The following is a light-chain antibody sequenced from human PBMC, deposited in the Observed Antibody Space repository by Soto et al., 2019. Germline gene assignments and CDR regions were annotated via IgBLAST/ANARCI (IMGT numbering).Light chain of an antibody. CDR3: CTFTSITTYV. CDR2: EVS. CDR1: SSDVGAYNY. V-gene: IGLV2-14*01. Sequence: QSVLTQPAAVSGNLGQSITISCAGTSSDVGAYNYVSGYQQQPGKAPKLMISEVSNRPSGVSNRCSGSKSGNTASLLISGLQAEDDADYYRCTFTSITTYVFGTGTKVTV. J-gene: IGLJ1*01.